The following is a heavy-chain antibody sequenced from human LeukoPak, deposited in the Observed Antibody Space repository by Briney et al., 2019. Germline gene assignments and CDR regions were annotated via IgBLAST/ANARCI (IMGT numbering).Heavy chain of an antibody. CDR2: INPNSGGT. J-gene: IGHJ4*02. D-gene: IGHD1-7*01. CDR3: ARADWNYANF. Sequence: ASVKVSCKASGYTFTGYYIHWVRQAPGQGLEWMGWINPNSGGTSYALKFQGKVTITMTRDTSISTAYMELSSLTSDDTAVYYCARADWNYANFWGQGTLVTVSS. CDR1: GYTFTGYY. V-gene: IGHV1-2*02.